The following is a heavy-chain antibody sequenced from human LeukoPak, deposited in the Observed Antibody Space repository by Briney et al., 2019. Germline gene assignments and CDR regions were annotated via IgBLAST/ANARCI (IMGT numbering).Heavy chain of an antibody. Sequence: SQTLSLTCNVSGGSIGSGDYYWNWIRQPPGKGLEWIGYVSYSGSTYYNPSLKSRVTISVDTSNNQFSLKLSSVTAADTAVYYCARVAYYYGSGSFYPFDYWGQGALVTVSS. CDR3: ARVAYYYGSGSFYPFDY. J-gene: IGHJ4*02. V-gene: IGHV4-30-4*01. D-gene: IGHD3-10*01. CDR2: VSYSGST. CDR1: GGSIGSGDYY.